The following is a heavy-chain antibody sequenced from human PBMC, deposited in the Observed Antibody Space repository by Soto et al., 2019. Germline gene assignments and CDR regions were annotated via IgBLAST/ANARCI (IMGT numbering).Heavy chain of an antibody. CDR2: INAGNGNT. CDR1: GYTFTSYA. V-gene: IGHV1-3*01. Sequence: GASVKVSCKASGYTFTSYAMHWVRQAPGQRLEWMGWINAGNGNTKYSQKFQGRVTITRDTSASTAYMELSSLRSEDTAVYYCARVTSSSYYYYGMDVWGQGTTVTVSS. D-gene: IGHD6-6*01. CDR3: ARVTSSSYYYYGMDV. J-gene: IGHJ6*02.